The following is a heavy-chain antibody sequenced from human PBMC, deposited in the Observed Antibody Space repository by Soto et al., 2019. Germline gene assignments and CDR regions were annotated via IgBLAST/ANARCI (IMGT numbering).Heavy chain of an antibody. Sequence: ETLSLTCAVSGYSISSGYYWGWLRQPPGXGLEWIGSIYHGGSTYYNPSLNSRVTLSIDMTNNHVSLILNSVTAADTAVYYWARGAPPAPSYYDSSPYTLKNWFDPWGQGTLVTVSS. V-gene: IGHV4-38-2*01. CDR1: GYSISSGYY. CDR3: ARGAPPAPSYYDSSPYTLKNWFDP. CDR2: IYHGGST. J-gene: IGHJ5*02. D-gene: IGHD3-22*01.